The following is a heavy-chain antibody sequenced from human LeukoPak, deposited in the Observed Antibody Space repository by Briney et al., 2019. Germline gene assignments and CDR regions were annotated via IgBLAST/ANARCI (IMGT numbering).Heavy chain of an antibody. V-gene: IGHV1-8*01. D-gene: IGHD5-24*01. CDR3: ARGYPPIGYFDY. CDR2: MNPNSGNT. J-gene: IGHJ4*02. Sequence: ASVKVSCKASGYTFTSYDINWVRQATGQGLEWMGWMNPNSGNTGYAQKFQGRVTMTRNTSISTAYMELSSLRSEDTAVYYCARGYPPIGYFDYWGQGTLVTVSS. CDR1: GYTFTSYD.